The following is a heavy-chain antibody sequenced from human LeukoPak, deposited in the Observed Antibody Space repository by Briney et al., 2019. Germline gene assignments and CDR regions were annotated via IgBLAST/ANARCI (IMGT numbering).Heavy chain of an antibody. CDR2: ISSNGGST. CDR1: GFTFSSYA. J-gene: IGHJ6*02. V-gene: IGHV3-64*01. Sequence: GGSLRLSCAASGFTFSSYAMHWVRQAPGKGLEYVSAISSNGGSTYYANSVKGRFTISRDNSKNTLYLQMGSLRAEDMAVYYCARERIAANYYYYGIDVWGQGTTVTVSS. CDR3: ARERIAANYYYYGIDV. D-gene: IGHD6-13*01.